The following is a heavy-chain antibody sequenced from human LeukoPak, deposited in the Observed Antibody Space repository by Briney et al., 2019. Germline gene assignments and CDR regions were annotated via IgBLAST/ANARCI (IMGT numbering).Heavy chain of an antibody. Sequence: GGSLRLSCAASGFTVSSNYMSWVRQAPGKGLEWGSVIYSGGSTYYADSVKGRFTISRDNSKNTLYLQMNSLRAEDAAVYYCARSSVVVPAAQDGDDYWGQGTLVTVSS. J-gene: IGHJ4*02. CDR2: IYSGGST. D-gene: IGHD2-2*01. V-gene: IGHV3-66*02. CDR1: GFTVSSNY. CDR3: ARSSVVVPAAQDGDDY.